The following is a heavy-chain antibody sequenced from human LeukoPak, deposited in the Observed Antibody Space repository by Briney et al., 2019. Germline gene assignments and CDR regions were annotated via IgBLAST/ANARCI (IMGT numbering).Heavy chain of an antibody. CDR1: GFTFSNYW. D-gene: IGHD6-13*01. J-gene: IGHJ4*02. CDR2: IKPDGSEN. CDR3: ARGEKGYNSNWYFDY. V-gene: IGHV3-7*01. Sequence: QTGGSLRLSCAASGFTFSNYWLSWVRQAPGKGLERVANIKPDGSENQYVDSVKGRFTISRDNAKNSLYLQMNSLRAEDTAVYYCARGEKGYNSNWYFDYWGQGTLVTVSS.